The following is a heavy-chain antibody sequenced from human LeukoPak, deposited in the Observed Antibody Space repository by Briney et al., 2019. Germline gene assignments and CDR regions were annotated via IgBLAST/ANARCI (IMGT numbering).Heavy chain of an antibody. CDR3: ARGDWNDSCFDY. CDR1: GGSISSYY. D-gene: IGHD1-1*01. Sequence: SETLSLTCTVSGGSISSYYWSWIRQPPGKGLEWIGYIYHRGSTNYNPSLKSRVSISVDTSKNQFSLRLSSVTAADTAVYYCARGDWNDSCFDYWGQGTLVTVSS. V-gene: IGHV4-59*12. CDR2: IYHRGST. J-gene: IGHJ4*02.